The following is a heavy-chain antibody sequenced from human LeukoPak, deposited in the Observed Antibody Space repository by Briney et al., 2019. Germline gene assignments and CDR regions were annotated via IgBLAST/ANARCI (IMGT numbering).Heavy chain of an antibody. D-gene: IGHD1-1*01. CDR2: IRSKAYGGTT. CDR1: GFTFGDHA. J-gene: IGHJ4*02. Sequence: GGSLRLSCTASGFTFGDHAMSWVRQAPGKGLEWVGFIRSKAYGGTTEYAASVKGRFTISRDDSKSIAYLQMNSLKTEDTAVYYCTSRGYWGQGTLVTVSS. CDR3: TSRGY. V-gene: IGHV3-49*04.